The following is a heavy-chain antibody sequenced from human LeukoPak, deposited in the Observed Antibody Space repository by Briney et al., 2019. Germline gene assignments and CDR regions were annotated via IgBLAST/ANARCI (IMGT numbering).Heavy chain of an antibody. CDR1: GHTFTGYY. CDR3: ARGGIPVYYYYMDV. CDR2: INPNSGGA. D-gene: IGHD5-12*01. Sequence: ASVKVSCKASGHTFTGYYMHWVRQAPGQGLEWMGWINPNSGGANYAQKFQGRVTMTRDTSINTGYMELSRLRSDDTAVYYCARGGIPVYYYYMDVWGKGTTVTISS. V-gene: IGHV1-2*02. J-gene: IGHJ6*03.